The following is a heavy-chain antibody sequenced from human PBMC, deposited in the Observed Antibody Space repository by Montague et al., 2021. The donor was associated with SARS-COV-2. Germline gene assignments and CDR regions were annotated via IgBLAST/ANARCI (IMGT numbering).Heavy chain of an antibody. CDR2: ISYGGIA. CDR1: GVSITSTNW. CDR3: AGKVLTVPADY. Sequence: ETLSLTYAVAGVSITSTNWGSLVRQPPGKGLEWIGEISYGGIATXNPXLKSRATISMDRSRNLFSLKLSSVTAADTAIYYCAGKVLTVPADYWGQGTLVTVS. J-gene: IGHJ4*02. V-gene: IGHV4-4*02. D-gene: IGHD4-11*01.